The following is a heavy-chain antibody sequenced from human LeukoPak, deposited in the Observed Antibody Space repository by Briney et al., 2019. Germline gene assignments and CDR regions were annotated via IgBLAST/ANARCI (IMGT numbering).Heavy chain of an antibody. CDR2: ISGSGGST. CDR3: NGVSTVIRGY. CDR1: GFTFSSYA. V-gene: IGHV3-23*01. Sequence: GGSLRLSCAASGFTFSSYAMSWVRQAPGKGLEWVSDISGSGGSTYYADSVKGRFTISRDNSKNTLYLQMNSLRAEDTAVYYCNGVSTVIRGYWGQGTLVTVSS. J-gene: IGHJ4*02. D-gene: IGHD2-8*01.